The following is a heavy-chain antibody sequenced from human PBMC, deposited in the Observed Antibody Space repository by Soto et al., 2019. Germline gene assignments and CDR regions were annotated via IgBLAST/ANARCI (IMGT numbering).Heavy chain of an antibody. J-gene: IGHJ6*02. Sequence: GASVKVSCKASGYTFTSYYMHWVRQAPGQGLEWMGIINPSGGSTSYAQKFQGRVTMTRDTSTSTVYMELSSLRSEDTAVYYCARLGPASSWGSNGMDVWGQGTTVTVSS. CDR1: GYTFTSYY. V-gene: IGHV1-46*01. D-gene: IGHD6-13*01. CDR3: ARLGPASSWGSNGMDV. CDR2: INPSGGST.